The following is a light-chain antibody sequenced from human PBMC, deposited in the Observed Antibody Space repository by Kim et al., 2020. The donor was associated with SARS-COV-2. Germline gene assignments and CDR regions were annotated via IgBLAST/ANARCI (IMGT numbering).Light chain of an antibody. CDR1: QSVSSK. CDR2: GAS. CDR3: QQYNNWPPYT. V-gene: IGKV3-15*01. Sequence: EIVMTQSPATLSVSPGERATLSCRASQSVSSKLAWYQQKPGQAPRLLIYGASTRATGIPARFSGSGSGTEFTLTISSLQSEDFAVYYCQQYNNWPPYTFGQETKLEI. J-gene: IGKJ2*01.